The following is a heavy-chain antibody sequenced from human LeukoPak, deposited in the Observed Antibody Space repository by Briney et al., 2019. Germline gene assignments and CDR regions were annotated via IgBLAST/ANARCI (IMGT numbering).Heavy chain of an antibody. CDR2: ISSSSSYI. Sequence: GGSLRLSCAASGFTFSSYSMNWVRQAPGKGLEWVSSISSSSSYIYYADSVKGRFTISRDNAKNSLYLQMNSLRAEDTAVYYCARDLMVRGVIKGDPYYFDYWGQGTLVTVSS. CDR3: ARDLMVRGVIKGDPYYFDY. D-gene: IGHD3-10*01. J-gene: IGHJ4*02. CDR1: GFTFSSYS. V-gene: IGHV3-21*01.